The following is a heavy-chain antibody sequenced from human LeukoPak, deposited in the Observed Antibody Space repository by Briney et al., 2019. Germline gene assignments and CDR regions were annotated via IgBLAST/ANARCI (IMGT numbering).Heavy chain of an antibody. CDR2: IYTSGST. CDR3: ASSYLSIAAPFDY. Sequence: SETLSLTRAVSGGSISSYYWSWIRQPAGKGLEWSGRIYTSGSTNYNPSLKSRVTMSVDTSKNQFSLRLSSVTAADTAVYYCASSYLSIAAPFDYWGQGTLVTVSS. CDR1: GGSISSYY. V-gene: IGHV4-4*07. D-gene: IGHD6-6*01. J-gene: IGHJ4*02.